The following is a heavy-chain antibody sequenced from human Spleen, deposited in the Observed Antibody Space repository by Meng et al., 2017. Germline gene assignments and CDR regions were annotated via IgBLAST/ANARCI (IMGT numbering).Heavy chain of an antibody. Sequence: QVQLQESGPGLVKPSQTLPLPCTVSGGPFSSGDYYWTWIRQPPGKGLEWIGYIYYSGSTNINSSLKRRLTMSVDTSKNQFSLKLTSVTAADTAVYYCARVSPQFDPWGQGTLVTVSS. CDR2: IYYSGST. V-gene: IGHV4-30-4*01. J-gene: IGHJ5*02. CDR1: GGPFSSGDYY. CDR3: ARVSPQFDP.